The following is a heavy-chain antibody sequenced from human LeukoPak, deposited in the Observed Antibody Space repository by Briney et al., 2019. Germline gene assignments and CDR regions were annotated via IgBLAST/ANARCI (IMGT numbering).Heavy chain of an antibody. Sequence: GGSLRLSCAASGFTFSGYWMHWVRQAPGKGLVWVSGINSDGSSTSYVDSVKGRFTISRDNAKNTLYLQMNSLRAEDTAVFYCARDRSYIDYWGQGTLVTVSS. J-gene: IGHJ4*02. CDR2: INSDGSST. CDR3: ARDRSYIDY. V-gene: IGHV3-74*01. CDR1: GFTFSGYW.